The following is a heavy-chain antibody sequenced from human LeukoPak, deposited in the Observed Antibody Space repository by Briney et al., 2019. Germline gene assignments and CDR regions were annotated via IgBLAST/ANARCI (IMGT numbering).Heavy chain of an antibody. CDR2: IIPILGIA. V-gene: IGHV1-69*02. D-gene: IGHD3-10*01. CDR1: GGTFSSYT. Sequence: ASVKVSCKASGGTFSSYTISWVRQAPGQGLEWMGRIIPILGIANYAQKFQGRVTITADKSTSTAYMELSSLRSEETAVYYCARAPYYYGSGSYLGSPGAFDIWGQGTMVTVSS. CDR3: ARAPYYYGSGSYLGSPGAFDI. J-gene: IGHJ3*02.